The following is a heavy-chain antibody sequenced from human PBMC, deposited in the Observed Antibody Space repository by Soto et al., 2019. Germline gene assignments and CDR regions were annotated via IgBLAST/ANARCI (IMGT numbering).Heavy chain of an antibody. CDR2: INPNSGGT. D-gene: IGHD6-13*01. V-gene: IGHV1-2*04. J-gene: IGHJ3*02. CDR3: ARGGIAAAGTARFDI. Sequence: ASVKVSCKASGYTFTGYYMHWVRQAPGQGLEWMGWINPNSGGTNYAQKFQGWVTMTRDTSISTAYMELSRLRSDDTAVYYCARGGIAAAGTARFDIWGQGTMVTVS. CDR1: GYTFTGYY.